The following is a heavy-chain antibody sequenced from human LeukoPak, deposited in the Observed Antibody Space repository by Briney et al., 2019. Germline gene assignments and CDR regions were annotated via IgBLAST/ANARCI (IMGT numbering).Heavy chain of an antibody. V-gene: IGHV3-23*01. D-gene: IGHD6-13*01. CDR3: AKFGQAENYGSSWYYYYYYMDV. CDR1: GFTFSSYA. CDR2: ISGSGGST. Sequence: PGGSLRLSCAASGFTFSSYAMSWVRQAPGKGLEWDSAISGSGGSTYYADSVKGRFTISRDNSKNTLYLQMNSLRAEDTAVYYCAKFGQAENYGSSWYYYYYYMDVWGKGTTVTLSS. J-gene: IGHJ6*03.